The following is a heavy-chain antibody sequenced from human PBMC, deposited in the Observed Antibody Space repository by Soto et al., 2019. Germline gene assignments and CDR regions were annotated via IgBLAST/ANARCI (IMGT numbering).Heavy chain of an antibody. Sequence: QLQLQESGSGLVRPSQTLSLTCAVSGGSISSGGYSWNWIRQPPGKGLEWIGYIYHSGSTLYNPSLKSRVTISVAKSKHQFSLKLSSVTASDTAVYYCARDPLEGNWFDPWGQGTLVTVSS. V-gene: IGHV4-30-2*01. CDR3: ARDPLEGNWFDP. CDR2: IYHSGST. J-gene: IGHJ5*02. CDR1: GGSISSGGYS.